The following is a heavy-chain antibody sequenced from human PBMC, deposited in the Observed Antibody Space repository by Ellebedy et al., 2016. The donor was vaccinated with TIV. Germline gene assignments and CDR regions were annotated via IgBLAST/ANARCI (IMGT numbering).Heavy chain of an antibody. J-gene: IGHJ4*01. CDR2: MNNDGSDT. Sequence: GGSLRLXCAASGFSFSWYWMRWVRQAPGKGLGWVSRMNNDGSDTTNADSVKGRFTISRDNTKHTLYLQMNSLRAEDTGVYYCVRARPYCGGDCFSLVNWGQGSLVTVSS. V-gene: IGHV3-74*01. CDR3: VRARPYCGGDCFSLVN. D-gene: IGHD2-21*02. CDR1: GFSFSWYW.